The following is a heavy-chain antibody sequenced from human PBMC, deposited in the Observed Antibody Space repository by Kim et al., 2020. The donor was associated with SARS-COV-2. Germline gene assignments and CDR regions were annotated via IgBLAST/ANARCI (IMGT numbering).Heavy chain of an antibody. CDR3: VSGFSYEF. V-gene: IGHV3-53*01. CDR2: IYSGGAT. CDR1: GLSVSRYY. D-gene: IGHD5-18*01. J-gene: IGHJ4*02. Sequence: GGSLRLSCAASGLSVSRYYMSWVRQAPGKGLEWVSLIYSGGATYYADSVKGRFTISRDNSKNTLFLQMNSLRAGDTAIYYCVSGFSYEFWGQGTLVTVSS.